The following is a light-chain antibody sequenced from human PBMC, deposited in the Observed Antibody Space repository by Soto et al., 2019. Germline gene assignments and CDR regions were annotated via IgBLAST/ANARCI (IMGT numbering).Light chain of an antibody. Sequence: QSLLGHPRSVPWSPGHSVTFSCTGTRSDVGTYNYVSWYQQHPGKAPKVMIFDVSKRPSGVPDRFSGSKSGNTASLTISGLQADHEADYYCCAYGGNTLLFGGGTKVTVL. CDR3: CAYGGNTLL. J-gene: IGLJ2*01. CDR1: RSDVGTYNY. V-gene: IGLV2-11*01. CDR2: DVS.